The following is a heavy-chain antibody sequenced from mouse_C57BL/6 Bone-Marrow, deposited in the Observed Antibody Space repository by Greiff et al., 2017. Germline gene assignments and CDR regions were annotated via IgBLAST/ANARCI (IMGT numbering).Heavy chain of an antibody. V-gene: IGHV1-7*01. CDR1: GYTFTSYW. CDR2: INPSSGYT. CDR3: ARRNDGPYYFDY. Sequence: VQRVESGAELAKPGASVKLSCKASGYTFTSYWMHWVKQRPGQGLEWIGYINPSSGYTKYNQKFKDKATLTADKSSSTAYMQLSSLTYEDSAVYYCARRNDGPYYFDYRGQGTTLTGSA. D-gene: IGHD2-3*01. J-gene: IGHJ2*01.